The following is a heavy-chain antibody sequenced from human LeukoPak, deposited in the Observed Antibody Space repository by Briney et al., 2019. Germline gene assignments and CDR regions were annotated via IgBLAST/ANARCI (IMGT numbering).Heavy chain of an antibody. CDR3: ARGSARWKLDC. CDR2: INHSGST. CDR1: GGSFSGYY. D-gene: IGHD6-6*01. Sequence: PPETLSLTCAVYGGSFSGYYWSWIRQPPGKGLEWIGEINHSGSTNYNPSLKSRVTISVDTSKNQFSLKLSSVTAADTAVYYCARGSARWKLDCWGQGTLVTVSS. V-gene: IGHV4-34*01. J-gene: IGHJ4*02.